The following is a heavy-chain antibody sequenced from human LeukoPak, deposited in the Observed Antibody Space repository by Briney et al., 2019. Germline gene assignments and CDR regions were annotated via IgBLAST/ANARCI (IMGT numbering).Heavy chain of an antibody. J-gene: IGHJ6*03. CDR2: IYTTGST. D-gene: IGHD1-1*01. CDR3: ARLHRYPGYYMDV. V-gene: IGHV4-4*09. CDR1: GGSISSYY. Sequence: SETLSLTCPVSGGSISSYYWSWIRQPPGKGLEWIGYIYTTGSTSYNPSLKSRLTISVDTSKNQFSLKLSSVTAADTAVYSCARLHRYPGYYMDVWGKGTTVTVSS.